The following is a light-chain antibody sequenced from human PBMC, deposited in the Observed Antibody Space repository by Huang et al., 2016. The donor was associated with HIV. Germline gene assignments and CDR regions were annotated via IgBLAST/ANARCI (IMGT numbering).Light chain of an antibody. CDR3: AQATQFPFT. CDR2: EVS. J-gene: IGKJ2*01. V-gene: IGKV2-24*01. Sequence: EIVMTQRPHSLPVALGQVASISCRSSQTLVHGDGTTYLSGLHQRPGQPPRLLIYEVSNRFSGVPGRISGSGAGTDFTLTISRVQPEDVGFYFCAQATQFPFTFGQGTKLEI. CDR1: QTLVHGDGTTY.